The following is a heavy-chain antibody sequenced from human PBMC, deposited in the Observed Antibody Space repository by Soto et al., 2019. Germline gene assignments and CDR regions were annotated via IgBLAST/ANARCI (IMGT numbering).Heavy chain of an antibody. CDR3: ARVHCSAGTCLDGLNV. D-gene: IGHD2-15*01. CDR2: TYYRSKWLL. V-gene: IGHV6-1*01. Sequence: SPTLPLTCAISSHNVSTSGAAWNWIRQSPSRVLQRLGRTYYRSKWLLDYTAFVESRMTINADTSRNQFSLHLKSVTPDDTAVYYCARVHCSAGTCLDGLNVWGQGTTVTLS. CDR1: SHNVSTSGAA. J-gene: IGHJ6*02.